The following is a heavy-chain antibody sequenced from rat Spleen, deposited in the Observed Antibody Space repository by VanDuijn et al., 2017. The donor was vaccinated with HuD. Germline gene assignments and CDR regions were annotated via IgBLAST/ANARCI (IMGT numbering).Heavy chain of an antibody. V-gene: IGHV3-1*01. Sequence: EVQLQASGPGLVRPSQSLSLTCSVTGYSITSNYWVWIRKFPGNKMEWIGHISYSGSSSYHPSLKRRISITRDTSKNQFFLQLNSVTTDDTATYYCARYTAALSFDYWGQGVMVTVSS. D-gene: IGHD1-2*01. CDR2: ISYSGSS. J-gene: IGHJ2*01. CDR3: ARYTAALSFDY. CDR1: GYSITSNY.